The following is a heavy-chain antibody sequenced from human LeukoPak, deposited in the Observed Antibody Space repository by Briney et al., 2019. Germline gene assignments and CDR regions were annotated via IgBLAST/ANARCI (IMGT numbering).Heavy chain of an antibody. J-gene: IGHJ6*02. CDR3: AKDHEDIVVVPAAPPAYYYYGMDV. CDR2: ISGSGGST. CDR1: GLTFSNYA. D-gene: IGHD2-2*01. Sequence: PGGSLRLSCAASGLTFSNYAVGWVRQAPGKGLEWVSAISGSGGSTYYADSVKGRFTISRDNSKNTLYLQMNSLRAEDTAVYYCAKDHEDIVVVPAAPPAYYYYGMDVWGQGTTVTVSS. V-gene: IGHV3-23*01.